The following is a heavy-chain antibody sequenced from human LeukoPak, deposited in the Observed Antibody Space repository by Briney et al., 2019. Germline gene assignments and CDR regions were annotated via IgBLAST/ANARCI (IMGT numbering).Heavy chain of an antibody. J-gene: IGHJ4*02. CDR3: ARSDSSGYYWFDY. Sequence: GGSLRLSCAASGFTFSSYAMSRVRQAPGKGLEWVSAISGSGGSTYYADSVKGRFTISRDNSKNTLYLQMNSLRAEDTAVYYCARSDSSGYYWFDYWGQGTLVTVSS. D-gene: IGHD3-22*01. CDR2: ISGSGGST. V-gene: IGHV3-23*01. CDR1: GFTFSSYA.